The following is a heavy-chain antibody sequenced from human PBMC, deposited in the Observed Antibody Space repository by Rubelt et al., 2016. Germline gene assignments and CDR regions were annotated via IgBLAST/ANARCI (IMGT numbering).Heavy chain of an antibody. CDR2: IYYSGSI. J-gene: IGHJ3*02. V-gene: IGHV4-39*07. Sequence: QLQLQESGPGLVKPSETLSLTCSVSGGSISSSSYYWGWIRQPPGKGLEWIGSIYYSGSIYYNPALKSRGTISVDTTRNQFSLTLSSVNAADAAVFYCARDRTTVTTCAMGIWGQGTMVTVSS. CDR3: ARDRTTVTTCAMGI. D-gene: IGHD4-17*01. CDR1: GGSISSSSYY.